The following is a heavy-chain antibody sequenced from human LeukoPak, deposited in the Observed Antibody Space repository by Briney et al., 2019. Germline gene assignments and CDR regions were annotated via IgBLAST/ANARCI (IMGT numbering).Heavy chain of an antibody. CDR2: IYYSGST. CDR1: GGSISSYY. J-gene: IGHJ4*02. Sequence: SETLSLTCTVSGGSISSYYWSWIRQPPGKGLEWIGYIYYSGSTNYNPSLKSRVPISVDTSKNQFSLKLSSVTAADTAVYYCARVPVDYYGSGYYFDYWGQGTLVTVSS. D-gene: IGHD3-10*01. V-gene: IGHV4-59*01. CDR3: ARVPVDYYGSGYYFDY.